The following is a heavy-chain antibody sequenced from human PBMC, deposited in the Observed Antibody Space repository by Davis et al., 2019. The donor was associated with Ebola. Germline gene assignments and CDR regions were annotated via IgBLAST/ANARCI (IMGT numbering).Heavy chain of an antibody. Sequence: VSVKVSCKASGGTFSSYAISWVRQAPGQGLEWMGWMTPNSGITVYAQKFQGRVTMTRNTSISTAYMELSSLTSEETAVYYCARGFGYGSETFDYWGQGTLVTVSS. CDR2: MTPNSGIT. CDR1: GGTFSSYA. D-gene: IGHD3-10*01. V-gene: IGHV1-8*02. J-gene: IGHJ4*02. CDR3: ARGFGYGSETFDY.